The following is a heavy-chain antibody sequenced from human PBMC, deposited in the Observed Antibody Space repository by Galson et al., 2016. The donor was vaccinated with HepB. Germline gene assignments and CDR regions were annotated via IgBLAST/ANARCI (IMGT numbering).Heavy chain of an antibody. Sequence: LSWVRQMPGKGLEWMGRIDPSDSYTNYSPSIQGHVTISADKSTSTAYLQWSNLKASDTAMYYCARLEAAAGISFMRHWGQGTLVSVSS. CDR3: ARLEAAAGISFMRH. CDR2: IDPSDSYT. V-gene: IGHV5-10-1*01. J-gene: IGHJ1*01. D-gene: IGHD6-13*01.